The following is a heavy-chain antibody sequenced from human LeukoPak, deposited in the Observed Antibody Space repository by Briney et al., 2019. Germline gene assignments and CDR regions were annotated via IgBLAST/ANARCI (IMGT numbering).Heavy chain of an antibody. V-gene: IGHV3-74*01. CDR2: INSDESDT. Sequence: GGSLRLSCAASGFTFSSYWMHWVREAPGKGLVWVSRINSDESDTNYAVSVKGRFTISRDNARNTVYLQMNSLRAEDTAVYYCARGWVPSDITLKWGQGTMVTVSS. CDR1: GFTFSSYW. CDR3: ARGWVPSDITLK. D-gene: IGHD3-22*01. J-gene: IGHJ3*01.